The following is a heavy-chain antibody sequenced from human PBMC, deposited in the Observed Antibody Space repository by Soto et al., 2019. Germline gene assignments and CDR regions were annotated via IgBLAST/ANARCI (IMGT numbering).Heavy chain of an antibody. CDR3: ARDKARYYYGSGRSTLLHY. CDR1: GGSISSSNW. V-gene: IGHV4-4*02. J-gene: IGHJ4*02. D-gene: IGHD3-10*01. CDR2: IYHSGST. Sequence: SETLSLTCAVSGGSISSSNWWNWVRQPPGKGLEWIGEIYHSGSTNYNPSLKSRVTISVDKSKNQFSLKLSSVTAADTAVYYCARDKARYYYGSGRSTLLHYWGQGTLVTVSS.